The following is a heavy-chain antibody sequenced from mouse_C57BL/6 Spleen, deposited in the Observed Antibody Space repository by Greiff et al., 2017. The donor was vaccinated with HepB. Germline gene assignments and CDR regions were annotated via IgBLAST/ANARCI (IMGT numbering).Heavy chain of an antibody. J-gene: IGHJ2*01. D-gene: IGHD1-1*01. V-gene: IGHV1-80*01. CDR3: ARLITTVVATNYFDY. Sequence: QVQLQQSGAELVKPGASVKISCKASGYAFSSYWMNWVKQRPGKGLEWIGQIYPGDGDTNYNGKFKGKATLTADKSSSTAYMQLSSLTSEDSAVYFCARLITTVVATNYFDYWGQGTTLTVSS. CDR2: IYPGDGDT. CDR1: GYAFSSYW.